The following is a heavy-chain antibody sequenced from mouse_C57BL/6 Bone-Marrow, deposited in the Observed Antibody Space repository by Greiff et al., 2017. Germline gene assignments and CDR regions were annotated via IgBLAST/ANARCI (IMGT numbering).Heavy chain of an antibody. V-gene: IGHV1-63*01. CDR2: IYPGGGYT. D-gene: IGHD2-4*01. J-gene: IGHJ4*01. CDR3: ARWGYDYDHLYYAMDY. CDR1: GYTFTNYW. Sequence: QVQLQQSGAELVRPGTSVKMSCKASGYTFTNYWIGWAKQRPGHGLEWIGDIYPGGGYTNYNEKFKGKAKLTADKSSSQAYMKFSSLTSEDSAIYYGARWGYDYDHLYYAMDYWGQGTSVTVSS.